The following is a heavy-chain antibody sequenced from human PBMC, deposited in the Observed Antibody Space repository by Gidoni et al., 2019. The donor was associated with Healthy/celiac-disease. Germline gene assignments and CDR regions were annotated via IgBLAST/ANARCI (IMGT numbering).Heavy chain of an antibody. CDR1: GGSFSGSY. Sequence: QVQLQQWGAGLLKPSETLSLTCAVSGGSFSGSYWSWIRQPPGNGLEWIGEINHSGSTNYNPSLKSRVTISVDTSKNQFSLKLSSVTAADTAVYYCARGRYYYGSGSSLYYFDYWGQGTLVTVSS. CDR3: ARGRYYYGSGSSLYYFDY. J-gene: IGHJ4*02. CDR2: INHSGST. D-gene: IGHD3-10*01. V-gene: IGHV4-34*01.